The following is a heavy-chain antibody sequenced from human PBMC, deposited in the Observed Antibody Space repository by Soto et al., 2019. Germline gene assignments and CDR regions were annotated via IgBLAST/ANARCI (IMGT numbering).Heavy chain of an antibody. Sequence: QVQLVESGGGVVQPGRSLRLSCAASGFTFSSYGMHWVRQAPGKGLEWVAVISYDGSNKYYADSVKGRFTISRDNSKNTLYLQMNSLRAEDTAVYYCAKAGVAAAGTRGYYYYYYGMDVWGQGTTVTVSS. D-gene: IGHD6-13*01. CDR2: ISYDGSNK. J-gene: IGHJ6*02. CDR1: GFTFSSYG. CDR3: AKAGVAAAGTRGYYYYYYGMDV. V-gene: IGHV3-30*18.